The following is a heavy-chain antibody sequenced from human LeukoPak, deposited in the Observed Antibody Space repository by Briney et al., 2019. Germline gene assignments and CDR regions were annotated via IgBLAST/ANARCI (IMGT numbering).Heavy chain of an antibody. J-gene: IGHJ5*02. CDR1: GFTFTNYW. D-gene: IGHD3-10*01. CDR3: ASSSYSCSSS. Sequence: SGGSLRLSCAASGFTFTNYWMIWVRQAPGKGLEWVANINEDGSKKYYVGSVEGRFTISRDNAKNSVFLQMNSLRADDTAMYYCASSSYSCSSSWGQGTPVTVSS. V-gene: IGHV3-7*01. CDR2: INEDGSKK.